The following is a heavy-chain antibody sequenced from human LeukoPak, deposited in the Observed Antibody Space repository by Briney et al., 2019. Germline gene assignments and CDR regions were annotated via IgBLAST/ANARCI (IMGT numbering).Heavy chain of an antibody. CDR3: AKDSGLSGSYDY. CDR2: MSFDGSNS. Sequence: GGSLRLSCAASGFTFSSYGMHWVCLGPGKGLGWVAVMSFDGSNSYYADSVRGRFTISRDNSNNTPYLQMNSLRAEDTAVYYCAKDSGLSGSYDYWGQGTLVTVSS. CDR1: GFTFSSYG. D-gene: IGHD1-26*01. J-gene: IGHJ4*02. V-gene: IGHV3-30*18.